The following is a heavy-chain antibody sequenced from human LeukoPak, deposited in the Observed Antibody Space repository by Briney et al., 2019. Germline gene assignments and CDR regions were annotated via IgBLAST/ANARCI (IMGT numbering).Heavy chain of an antibody. CDR3: ARRSYDSRYYDMDV. V-gene: IGHV3-23*01. CDR2: ISGSGDST. CDR1: GFTFSSYA. D-gene: IGHD3-22*01. J-gene: IGHJ6*02. Sequence: GGSLRLSCAASGFTFSSYAMSWVRQAPGKGLEWVSAISGSGDSTFYADSVKGRFTISRDNSKNTLYLQMNSLRAEDTAVYYCARRSYDSRYYDMDVWGQGTTVTVSS.